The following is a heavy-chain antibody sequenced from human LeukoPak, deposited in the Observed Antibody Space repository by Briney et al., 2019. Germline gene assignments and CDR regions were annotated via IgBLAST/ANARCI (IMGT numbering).Heavy chain of an antibody. CDR2: INHSGST. CDR1: GGSLSAYY. V-gene: IGHV4-34*01. D-gene: IGHD2-8*02. J-gene: IGHJ5*02. CDR3: ARRYPGGWFDP. Sequence: SETLSLTCAVYGGSLSAYYWSWIRQFPGKGLEWIAEINHSGSTNYNPSLKSRVTISVDTSKNQFSLKLSSVTAADTAVYYCARRYPGGWFDPWGQGTLVTVSS.